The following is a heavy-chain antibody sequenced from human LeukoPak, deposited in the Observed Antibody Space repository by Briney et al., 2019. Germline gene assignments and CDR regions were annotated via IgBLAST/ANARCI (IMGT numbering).Heavy chain of an antibody. CDR1: GFTFSSYE. CDR3: ARDSPFDP. Sequence: PGGSLRLSCAASGFTFSSYEMNWVRQPPGKGLEWIGYIYYSGSTNYNPSLKSRVTISVDTSKNQFSLKLSSVTAADTAVYYCARDSPFDPWGQGTLVTVSS. J-gene: IGHJ5*02. V-gene: IGHV4-59*01. CDR2: IYYSGST.